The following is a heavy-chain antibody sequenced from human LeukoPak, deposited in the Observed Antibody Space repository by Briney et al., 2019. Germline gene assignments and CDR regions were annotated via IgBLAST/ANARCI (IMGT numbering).Heavy chain of an antibody. CDR3: VKAITPKVAHAIDP. J-gene: IGHJ5*02. Sequence: GGSLRLSCAASGFTSSSYGMQWVRQAPGKGLEWVGVISYDGRVMFYGDSVKGRFIISRDNSKNTLYLQMDTLRAEDTAIYFRVKAITPKVAHAIDPWGQGTLVTVSS. V-gene: IGHV3-30*18. D-gene: IGHD1-14*01. CDR2: ISYDGRVM. CDR1: GFTSSSYG.